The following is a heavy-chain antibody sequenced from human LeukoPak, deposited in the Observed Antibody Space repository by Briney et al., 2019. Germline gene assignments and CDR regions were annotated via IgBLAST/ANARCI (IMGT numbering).Heavy chain of an antibody. D-gene: IGHD6-19*01. CDR2: IYTSGST. CDR3: ARHASSGWYWYFDY. Sequence: SETLSLTCTVPGGSISSYYWSWIRQPPGKGLEWIGRIYTSGSTNYNPSLKSRVTMSVDTSKNQFSLKLSSVTAADTAVYYCARHASSGWYWYFDYWGQGTLVSVSS. V-gene: IGHV4-4*07. J-gene: IGHJ4*02. CDR1: GGSISSYY.